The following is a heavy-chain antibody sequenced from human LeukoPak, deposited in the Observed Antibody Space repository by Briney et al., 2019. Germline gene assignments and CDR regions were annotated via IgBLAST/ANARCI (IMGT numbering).Heavy chain of an antibody. CDR3: AKGKVYGDSTGPYYFDY. CDR2: ISYDGSNN. D-gene: IGHD4-17*01. CDR1: GFTFSTYG. Sequence: PGGSLRLSCAASGFTFSTYGIHWVRQAPGKGLEWVTVISYDGSNNYYADSVKGRFTVSRDNSKNTLYLQINSLRAEDTAVYYCAKGKVYGDSTGPYYFDYWGQGTLVTVSS. J-gene: IGHJ4*02. V-gene: IGHV3-30*18.